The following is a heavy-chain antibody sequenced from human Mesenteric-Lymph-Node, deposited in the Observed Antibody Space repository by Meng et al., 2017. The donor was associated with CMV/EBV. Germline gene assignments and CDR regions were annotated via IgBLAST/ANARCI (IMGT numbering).Heavy chain of an antibody. J-gene: IGHJ6*02. D-gene: IGHD1-1*01. CDR3: ARRGTRGMDV. CDR1: GFTFSSYS. V-gene: IGHV3-30*02. Sequence: GESLKISCAASGFTFSSYSMNWVRQAPGKGLEWVAFIRSDGSSKYYADSVKGRFTISRDNSKNTLYLQMNSLRAEDTAVYYCARRGTRGMDVWGQRTTVTVSS. CDR2: IRSDGSSK.